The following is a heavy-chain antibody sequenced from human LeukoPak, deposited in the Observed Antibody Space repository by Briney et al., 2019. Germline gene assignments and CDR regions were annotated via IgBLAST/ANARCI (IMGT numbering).Heavy chain of an antibody. CDR2: ISGSGGST. CDR3: AGPLAAAGTVDWFDP. V-gene: IGHV3-23*01. CDR1: GFTFSSYA. Sequence: QPGGSLRLSCAASGFTFSSYAMSWVRQAPGKGLEWVSAISGSGGSTYYADSVKGRFTISRDNSKNTLYLQMNSLRAEDTAAYYCAGPLAAAGTVDWFDPWGQGTLVTVSS. D-gene: IGHD6-13*01. J-gene: IGHJ5*02.